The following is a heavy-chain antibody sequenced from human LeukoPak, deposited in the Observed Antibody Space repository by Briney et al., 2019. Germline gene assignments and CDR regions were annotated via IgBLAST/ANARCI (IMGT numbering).Heavy chain of an antibody. D-gene: IGHD6-19*01. J-gene: IGHJ4*02. CDR1: GFTVSSNY. CDR2: IYSGGST. CDR3: ARDSSGWYSGGDY. V-gene: IGHV3-53*01. Sequence: PGGSLRLSCAASGFTVSSNYMSWVRQAPGKGLEWVSVIYSGGSTYYADSVEGRFTISRDNSKNTLYLQMNSLRAEDTAVYYCARDSSGWYSGGDYWGQGTLVTVSS.